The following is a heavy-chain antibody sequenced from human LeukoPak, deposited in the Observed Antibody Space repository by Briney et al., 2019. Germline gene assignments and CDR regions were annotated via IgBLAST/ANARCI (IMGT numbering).Heavy chain of an antibody. J-gene: IGHJ4*02. Sequence: SETQSLTCTVSGGSIGYNYWNWIRQSPERGLEWIGYISSSGSIDYTPSLRSRVTMSLDTSKNHLSLNLRSVSAADTAIYYCAGYDHTNYLAYWAQGIPVTVSS. CDR1: GGSIGYNY. CDR3: AGYDHTNYLAY. CDR2: ISSSGSI. D-gene: IGHD1-14*01. V-gene: IGHV4-59*13.